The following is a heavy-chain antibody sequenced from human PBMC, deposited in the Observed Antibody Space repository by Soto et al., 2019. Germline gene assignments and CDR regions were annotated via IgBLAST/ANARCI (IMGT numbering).Heavy chain of an antibody. V-gene: IGHV3-23*01. Sequence: GGSLRLSCAASGFTFDNYAMTWVRQAPGMGLEWVSALSASGQTTYYADSVKGRFTISRDSSSNTVYLQMNSLRGEDTALYYCAKDPSKYYYGSGTYYFDYWGQGTQVTVSS. CDR1: GFTFDNYA. CDR3: AKDPSKYYYGSGTYYFDY. CDR2: LSASGQTT. J-gene: IGHJ4*02. D-gene: IGHD3-10*01.